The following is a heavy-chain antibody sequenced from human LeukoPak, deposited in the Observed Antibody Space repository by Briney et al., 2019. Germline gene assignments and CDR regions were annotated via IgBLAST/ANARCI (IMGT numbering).Heavy chain of an antibody. CDR1: GFTFSSYA. CDR3: AREYYYDSSGYSNYFDY. J-gene: IGHJ4*02. Sequence: GGSLRLSCAASGFTFSSYAMSWVRQAPGKGLEWVSAISGSGGSTYYADSVKGRFTISRDNSKNSLYLQMNSLRAEDTAVYYCAREYYYDSSGYSNYFDYWGQGTLVTVSS. V-gene: IGHV3-23*01. CDR2: ISGSGGST. D-gene: IGHD3-22*01.